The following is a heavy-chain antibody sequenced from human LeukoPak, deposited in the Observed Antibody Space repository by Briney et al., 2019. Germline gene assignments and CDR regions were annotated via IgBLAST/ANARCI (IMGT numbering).Heavy chain of an antibody. CDR3: WVVPYRQVFDY. J-gene: IGHJ4*02. CDR2: IYYSGST. D-gene: IGHD2-2*01. CDR1: GGSISSSSYY. V-gene: IGHV4-39*01. Sequence: PSETLSLTCTVSGGSISSSSYYRGWIRQPPGKGLEWIGSIYYSGSTYYNPSLKSRVTISVDTSKNQFSLKLSSVTAADTAVYYCWVVPYRQVFDYWGQGTLVTVSS.